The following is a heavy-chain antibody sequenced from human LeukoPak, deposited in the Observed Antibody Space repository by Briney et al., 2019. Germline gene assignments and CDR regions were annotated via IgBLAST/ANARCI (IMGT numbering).Heavy chain of an antibody. J-gene: IGHJ4*02. CDR1: GYTFTSYA. CDR2: INTNTGNP. Sequence: ASVKVSCKASGYTFTSYAMNWVRQAPGQGLEWMGWINTNTGNPTYAQGFTGRFVFSLDTSVSTAYLQISSLKAEDTAVYYCASGIKGDYYGSGSFDYWGQGTLVTVSS. CDR3: ASGIKGDYYGSGSFDY. D-gene: IGHD3-10*01. V-gene: IGHV7-4-1*02.